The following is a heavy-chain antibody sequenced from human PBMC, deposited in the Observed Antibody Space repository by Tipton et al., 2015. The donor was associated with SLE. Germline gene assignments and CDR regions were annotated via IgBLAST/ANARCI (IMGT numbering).Heavy chain of an antibody. J-gene: IGHJ2*01. Sequence: LRLSCAVSGGSISSGGYSWSWIRQSPGKGLEWIGSIHFSGNTYYSPSLRSRLTVSSDTSKNQFSLRLQSVTAADTAVYFCARQRGYYDSSTGTSYPPWNFDLWGRGTLVTVSS. CDR3: ARQRGYYDSSTGTSYPPWNFDL. D-gene: IGHD3-9*01. CDR1: GGSISSGGYS. V-gene: IGHV4-30-2*03. CDR2: IHFSGNT.